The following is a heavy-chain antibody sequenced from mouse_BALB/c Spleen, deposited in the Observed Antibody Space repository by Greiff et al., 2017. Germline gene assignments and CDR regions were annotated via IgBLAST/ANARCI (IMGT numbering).Heavy chain of an antibody. D-gene: IGHD2-4*01. CDR3: AIDYDYFDY. J-gene: IGHJ2*01. V-gene: IGHV14-3*02. Sequence: EVKLQESGAELVKPGASVKLSCTASGFNIKDTYMHWVKQRPEQGLEWIGRIDPANGNTKYDPKFQGKATITADTSSNTAYLQLSSLTSEDTAVYYCAIDYDYFDYWGQGTTLTVSS. CDR1: GFNIKDTY. CDR2: IDPANGNT.